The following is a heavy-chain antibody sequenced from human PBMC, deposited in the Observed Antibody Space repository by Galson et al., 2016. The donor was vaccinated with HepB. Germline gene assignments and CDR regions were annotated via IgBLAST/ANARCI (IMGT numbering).Heavy chain of an antibody. CDR1: GFTFSRYA. CDR2: ISGSRGST. J-gene: IGHJ6*02. Sequence: SLRLSCAASGFTFSRYAMSWVRQAPGKGLEWVSAISGSRGSTYYADSVKGRFSISRDNSKNTLYLQMNSLRAEDTAVYYCARGTSAFRFLEWLPPHYYSRMDFWGQGTTVTVSS. CDR3: ARGTSAFRFLEWLPPHYYSRMDF. D-gene: IGHD3-3*01. V-gene: IGHV3-23*01.